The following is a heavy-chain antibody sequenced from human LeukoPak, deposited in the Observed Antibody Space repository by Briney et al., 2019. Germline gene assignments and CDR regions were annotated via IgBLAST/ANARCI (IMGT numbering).Heavy chain of an antibody. CDR3: AKEYIRGGGDCRLSY. CDR2: ISYDGSNK. V-gene: IGHV3-30*18. Sequence: GGSLRLSCAASGFTFSSYGMHWVRQAPGKGLEWVAVISYDGSNKYYADSVKGRFTISRDNSKNTLYLQMNSLRAEDTAVYYCAKEYIRGGGDCRLSYWGQGTLITVSS. J-gene: IGHJ4*02. D-gene: IGHD2-21*02. CDR1: GFTFSSYG.